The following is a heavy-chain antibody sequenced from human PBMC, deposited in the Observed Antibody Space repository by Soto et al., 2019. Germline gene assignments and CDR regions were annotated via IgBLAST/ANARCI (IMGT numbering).Heavy chain of an antibody. CDR1: GGSISSSSYY. CDR2: VYYGGST. V-gene: IGHV4-39*01. Sequence: SETLSLTCTVSGGSISSSSYYWGWIRQPPGKGLKWIGNVYYGGSTYYNPSLKSRVTISVETSKSQFSLKLSSVTAVDTAVYYCAGGDYYHSSGYYFYYYTMDVWGQGTTVTVSS. CDR3: AGGDYYHSSGYYFYYYTMDV. J-gene: IGHJ6*02. D-gene: IGHD3-22*01.